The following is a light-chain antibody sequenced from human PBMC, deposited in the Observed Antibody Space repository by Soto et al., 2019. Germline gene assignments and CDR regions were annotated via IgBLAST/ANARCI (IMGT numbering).Light chain of an antibody. CDR2: GAS. J-gene: IGKJ4*01. CDR3: QQYDDWLRLT. V-gene: IGKV3D-15*01. Sequence: EIVMTQSPAALSLSPGERATLSCRASQSVNIYLAWYQQKPGQAPRLLIFGASSRATGIPARFSGSGSGTEFNLTISSLQSEDFAVYFCQQYDDWLRLTFGGGTKVDXK. CDR1: QSVNIY.